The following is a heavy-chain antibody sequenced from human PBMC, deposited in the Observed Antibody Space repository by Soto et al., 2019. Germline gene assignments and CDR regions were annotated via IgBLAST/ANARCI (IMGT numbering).Heavy chain of an antibody. CDR1: GFTFSNYA. V-gene: IGHV3-23*01. Sequence: GGSLRLSCAGSGFTFSNYAMAWVRQAPGKGLEWVSGISASGGATYYADSVKGRSTISRDNSKNTQSLQVNSLRAEDTAVYYCATDPNGNYVGGFEFRGQGTTVTVSS. CDR3: ATDPNGNYVGGFEF. CDR2: ISASGGAT. D-gene: IGHD1-7*01. J-gene: IGHJ6*02.